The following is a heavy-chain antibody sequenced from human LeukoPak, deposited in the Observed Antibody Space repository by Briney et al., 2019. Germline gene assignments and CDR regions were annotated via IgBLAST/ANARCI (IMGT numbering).Heavy chain of an antibody. V-gene: IGHV1-18*01. Sequence: EASVKVSCKASGYTFTSYGVSWVRQAPGQGLEWMGWISAYNGNTNYAQKLQGRVTMTTDTSASTAYMELRSLRSDDTAAYYCARGHIPRYCSSTSCYFHWFDPWGQGTLVTVSS. D-gene: IGHD2-2*01. J-gene: IGHJ5*02. CDR1: GYTFTSYG. CDR3: ARGHIPRYCSSTSCYFHWFDP. CDR2: ISAYNGNT.